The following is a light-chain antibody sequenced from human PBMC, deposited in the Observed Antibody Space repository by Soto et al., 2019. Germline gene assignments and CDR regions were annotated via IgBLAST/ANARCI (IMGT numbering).Light chain of an antibody. Sequence: DIQMTQSPSTLSASVGDRVTFTCRASQSVSIWLAWYQQKPGKAPKLLISGASTLESGVPSRISGSGSGTEFLLTISSLQADDFATYYCQQYKSYLTFGEGTKVDIK. CDR1: QSVSIW. V-gene: IGKV1-5*01. CDR3: QQYKSYLT. J-gene: IGKJ1*01. CDR2: GAS.